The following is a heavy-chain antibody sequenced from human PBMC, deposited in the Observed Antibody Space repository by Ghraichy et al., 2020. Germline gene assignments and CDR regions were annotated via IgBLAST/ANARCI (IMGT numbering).Heavy chain of an antibody. D-gene: IGHD1-14*01. V-gene: IGHV3-23*01. CDR2: ISSSGENT. CDR1: GFTFSSYA. CDR3: AKRQRGSEGGGFDI. Sequence: GGSLRLSCAASGFTFSSYAMSWVRQAPGKGLEWVTGISSSGENTYYADSVKGRFTISRDNSKNTLSLQMSSLRAEDTALYYCAKRQRGSEGGGFDIWGQGTVVTVSS. J-gene: IGHJ3*02.